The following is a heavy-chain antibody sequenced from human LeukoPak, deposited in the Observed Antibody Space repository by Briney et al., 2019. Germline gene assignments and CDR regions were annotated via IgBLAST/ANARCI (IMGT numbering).Heavy chain of an antibody. CDR3: ARDRSVDGTV. Sequence: GGSLKLSCAASGFTFSGSAMHWVRQASGKGLEWVGRIRSKANSHTTAYAAPVKGRFTISRDDSKNTAYLQMNSLKTEDTAVYYCARDRSVDGTVWGQGTLVTVSS. J-gene: IGHJ4*02. V-gene: IGHV3-73*01. D-gene: IGHD6-19*01. CDR1: GFTFSGSA. CDR2: IRSKANSHTT.